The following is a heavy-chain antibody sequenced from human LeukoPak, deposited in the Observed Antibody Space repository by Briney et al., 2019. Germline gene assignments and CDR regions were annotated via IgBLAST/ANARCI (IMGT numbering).Heavy chain of an antibody. D-gene: IGHD4-17*01. CDR3: AHRPVDLSDYGDYSDNWFDP. V-gene: IGHV2-5*02. Sequence: SGPTLVNPTQTLTLTCTFSGFSLSTSGVGVGWIRQPPGKALEWLALIYWDDDKRYSPSLKSRLTITKDTSENQVVLTMTNMDPVDTATYYCAHRPVDLSDYGDYSDNWFDPWGQGTLVTVSS. CDR1: GFSLSTSGVG. J-gene: IGHJ5*02. CDR2: IYWDDDK.